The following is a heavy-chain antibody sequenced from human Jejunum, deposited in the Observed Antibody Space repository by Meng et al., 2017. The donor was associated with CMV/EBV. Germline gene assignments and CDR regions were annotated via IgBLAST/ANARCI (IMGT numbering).Heavy chain of an antibody. CDR2: INPIDGTN. J-gene: IGHJ5*02. V-gene: IGHV1-46*01. CDR1: GYTVTSYY. CDR3: ARGFSGGGECPLDP. Sequence: YGYTVTSYYTRWVRQAPGQGLEWRGTINPIDGTNSHAQKFRGRVTLTRDTSTSTVYMELSSLTSEDTAMYYCARGFSGGGECPLDPWGQGTLVTVSS. D-gene: IGHD2-21*01.